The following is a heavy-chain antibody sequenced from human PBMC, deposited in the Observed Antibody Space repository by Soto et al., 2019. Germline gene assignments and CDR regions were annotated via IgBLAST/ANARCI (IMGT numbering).Heavy chain of an antibody. V-gene: IGHV3-23*01. Sequence: EVQLLESGGGLVQPGDSLRLSCAASGFTFSSHAMSWVRQAPGKGLEWVSAVSGSAGSTYYADSVKGRFTISRDNSKNTLYLQMNSLRAEDTAIYYCAKEVGMAARYTRGDFDYWGQGTLVTVSS. CDR2: VSGSAGST. D-gene: IGHD6-13*01. J-gene: IGHJ4*02. CDR1: GFTFSSHA. CDR3: AKEVGMAARYTRGDFDY.